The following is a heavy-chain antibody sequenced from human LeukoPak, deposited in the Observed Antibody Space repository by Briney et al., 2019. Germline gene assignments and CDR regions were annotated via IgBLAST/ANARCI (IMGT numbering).Heavy chain of an antibody. D-gene: IGHD1-14*01. CDR2: IYYSGST. V-gene: IGHV4-39*07. Sequence: SETLSLTCTVSGGSISSSSYYWGWIRQPPGKGLEWIGSIYYSGSTYYNPSLKSRVTISVDTSKNQFSLKLSSGTAADTAVYYCASGITGTSDYWGQGTLVTVSS. J-gene: IGHJ4*02. CDR1: GGSISSSSYY. CDR3: ASGITGTSDY.